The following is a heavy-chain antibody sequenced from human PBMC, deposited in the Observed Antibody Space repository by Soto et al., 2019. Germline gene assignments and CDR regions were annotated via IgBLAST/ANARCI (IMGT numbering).Heavy chain of an antibody. Sequence: AETLSLTCTVSGGSISSYYWSWIRQPPGKGLEWIGYIYYSGSTNYNPSLKSRVTISVDTSKSQFSLKLNSVTAADTAVYYCAREDYGEGNWFDPWGQGTLVTVSS. V-gene: IGHV4-59*01. CDR3: AREDYGEGNWFDP. CDR2: IYYSGST. CDR1: GGSISSYY. J-gene: IGHJ5*02. D-gene: IGHD4-17*01.